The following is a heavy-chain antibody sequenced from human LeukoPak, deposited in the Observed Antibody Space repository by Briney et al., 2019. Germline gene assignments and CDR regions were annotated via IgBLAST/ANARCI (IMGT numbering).Heavy chain of an antibody. Sequence: SGGSLRFSCEASRFPFGSYVMSWVRQAPGKGLEWIAYINHNAEMIFYPDFVKGRFTISRDNAKNSLYLQMNALRYEDTAIYYCARDHDWAFDLWGQGTLVTVSS. CDR3: ARDHDWAFDL. V-gene: IGHV3-48*02. D-gene: IGHD3-9*01. CDR2: INHNAEMI. J-gene: IGHJ4*02. CDR1: RFPFGSYV.